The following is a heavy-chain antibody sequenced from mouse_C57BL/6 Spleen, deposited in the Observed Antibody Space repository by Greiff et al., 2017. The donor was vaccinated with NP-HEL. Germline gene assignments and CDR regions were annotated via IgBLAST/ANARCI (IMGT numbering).Heavy chain of an antibody. J-gene: IGHJ3*01. V-gene: IGHV1-59*01. Sequence: VQLQQPGAELVRPGTSVKLSCKASGYTFTSYWMHWVKQRPGQGLEWIGVIDPSDSYTNYNQKFKGKATLTVDTSSSTAYMQLSSLTSDDSAVYYCARSNIITAVVESRFAYWGQGTLVTVSA. D-gene: IGHD1-1*01. CDR3: ARSNIITAVVESRFAY. CDR1: GYTFTSYW. CDR2: IDPSDSYT.